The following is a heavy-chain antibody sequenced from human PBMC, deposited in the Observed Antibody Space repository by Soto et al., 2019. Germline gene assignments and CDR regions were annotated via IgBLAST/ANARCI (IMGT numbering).Heavy chain of an antibody. CDR3: VKERVITGIAAAGDY. CDR1: GFTFSSYA. Sequence: GGSLRLSCSASGFTFSSYAMHWVRQAPGKGLEYVSAISSNEGSTYYADSVKGRFTISRDNSKNTLYLQMSSLRAEDTAVYYCVKERVITGIAAAGDYWGQGTLVTVSS. CDR2: ISSNEGST. D-gene: IGHD6-13*01. J-gene: IGHJ4*02. V-gene: IGHV3-64D*08.